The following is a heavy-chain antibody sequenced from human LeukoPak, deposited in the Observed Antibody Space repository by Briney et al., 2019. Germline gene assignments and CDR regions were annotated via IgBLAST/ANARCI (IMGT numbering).Heavy chain of an antibody. CDR2: ISSNGDNT. J-gene: IGHJ3*01. CDR3: TRDSALLGVAFDL. Sequence: GGSLRLSCSASGFPFNTYAIHWVRQAPGKGLEYVAGISSNGDNTDFADSAKGRFTISKDNSKSTLFLQMNSLRAEDTAVYFCTRDSALLGVAFDLWGQGTVVTVSS. D-gene: IGHD2-15*01. V-gene: IGHV3-64D*06. CDR1: GFPFNTYA.